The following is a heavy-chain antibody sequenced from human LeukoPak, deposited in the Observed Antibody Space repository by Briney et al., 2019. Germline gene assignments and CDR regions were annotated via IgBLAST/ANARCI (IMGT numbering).Heavy chain of an antibody. CDR1: RFPFSDHW. CDR3: AREGYGDYHI. Sequence: GGSLRLSCAASRFPFSDHWMTWVRQAPGKRLERAANINQDGSEKYYVDSVKGRFSISRDNAENSLYLQMNSLKVDDTAMYFCAREGYGDYHIWGQGTMVIVSS. J-gene: IGHJ3*02. CDR2: INQDGSEK. D-gene: IGHD4-17*01. V-gene: IGHV3-7*01.